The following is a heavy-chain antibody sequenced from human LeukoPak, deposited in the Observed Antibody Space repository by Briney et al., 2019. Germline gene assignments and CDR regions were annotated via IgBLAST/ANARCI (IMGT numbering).Heavy chain of an antibody. D-gene: IGHD3-22*01. CDR2: INHSGST. Sequence: RASETLSLTCAVYGGSFSGYYWSWIRQPPGKGLEWIGEINHSGSTNYNPSLKSRVFISVDTSKNQFSLKLSSVTAADTAVYYCARTYYYDSSGFDAFDIWGQGTMVTVSS. J-gene: IGHJ3*02. CDR3: ARTYYYDSSGFDAFDI. CDR1: GGSFSGYY. V-gene: IGHV4-34*01.